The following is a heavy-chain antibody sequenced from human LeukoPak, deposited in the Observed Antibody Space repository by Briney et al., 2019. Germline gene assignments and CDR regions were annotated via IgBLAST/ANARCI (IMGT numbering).Heavy chain of an antibody. CDR3: AKTPNSYTSGWYDY. CDR2: ISGGGGSS. V-gene: IGHV3-23*01. Sequence: GGSLRLSCVASGFTFSSYPMSWVRQAPGKGLEWVSAISGGGGSSYYADSVKGRFTISRDNSKNTLYLQMNSLRAEDTAVYYCAKTPNSYTSGWYDYWGQGTLVTVSS. J-gene: IGHJ4*02. D-gene: IGHD6-19*01. CDR1: GFTFSSYP.